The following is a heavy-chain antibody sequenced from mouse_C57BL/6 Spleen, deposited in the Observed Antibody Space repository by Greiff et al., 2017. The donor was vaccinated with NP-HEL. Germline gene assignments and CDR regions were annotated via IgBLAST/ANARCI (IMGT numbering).Heavy chain of an antibody. V-gene: IGHV1-52*01. CDR2: IDPSDSET. D-gene: IGHD4-1*01. Sequence: QVQLQQSGAELVRPGSSVKLSCKASGYTFTSYWMHWVKQRPIQGLEWIGNIDPSDSETHYNQKFKDKATLTVDKSSSTAYMQLSSLTSEDSAVYYCARGDWGLDYWGQGTTLTVSS. J-gene: IGHJ2*01. CDR1: GYTFTSYW. CDR3: ARGDWGLDY.